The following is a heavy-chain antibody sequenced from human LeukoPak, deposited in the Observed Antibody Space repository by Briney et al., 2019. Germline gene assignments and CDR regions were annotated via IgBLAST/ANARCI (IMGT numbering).Heavy chain of an antibody. CDR2: IIPIFGTA. Sequence: RASVKVSCKASGGTFSTYAISWVRQAPGQGLEWMGGIIPIFGTADYAQKFQGRVTITRDESTSTPYMELSSLISEDTAVYYCAIHCSVTSCYTSGYYYYYMDVWGKGTTVTVSS. J-gene: IGHJ6*03. CDR1: GGTFSTYA. V-gene: IGHV1-69*05. CDR3: AIHCSVTSCYTSGYYYYYMDV. D-gene: IGHD2-2*02.